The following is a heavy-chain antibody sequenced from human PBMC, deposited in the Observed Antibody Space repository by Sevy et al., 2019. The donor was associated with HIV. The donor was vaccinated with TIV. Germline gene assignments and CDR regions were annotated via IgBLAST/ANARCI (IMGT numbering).Heavy chain of an antibody. D-gene: IGHD3-3*01. CDR3: ARVTSTRGGYDFWSGYYSPFDY. V-gene: IGHV4-31*03. J-gene: IGHJ4*02. CDR1: GGSISSGGYY. Sequence: SETLSLTCTVSGGSISSGGYYWSWIRQHPGKGLEWIGYIYYSGSTYYNPSLKSRVTISVDTSKNQFSLKLSSVTAADTAVYYCARVTSTRGGYDFWSGYYSPFDYWGQGTLVTVSS. CDR2: IYYSGST.